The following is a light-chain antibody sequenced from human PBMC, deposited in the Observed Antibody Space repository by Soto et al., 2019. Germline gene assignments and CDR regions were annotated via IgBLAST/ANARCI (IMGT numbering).Light chain of an antibody. J-gene: IGLJ1*01. CDR2: DVT. CDR3: SSYTSSYTYV. V-gene: IGLV2-14*03. Sequence: QSVLTQPASVSGSPGQSIAISCTGTSSDVGAYNYVSWYQHHPGKAPKLMIYDVTNRPSGVSNRFSGSKSGNAASLTISGLQADDEADYYCSSYTSSYTYVFGTRTKVTVL. CDR1: SSDVGAYNY.